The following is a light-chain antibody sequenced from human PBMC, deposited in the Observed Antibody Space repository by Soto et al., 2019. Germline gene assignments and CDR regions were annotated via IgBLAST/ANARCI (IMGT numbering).Light chain of an antibody. CDR2: GAS. J-gene: IGKJ1*01. CDR1: QSVSSN. V-gene: IGKV3-15*01. CDR3: QQYNNWPRT. Sequence: EIAMTQSPATLSVSPGERATLSCRASQSVSSNLAWYQQKPGQAPRLLIYGASTRATGIPVRFSGSGSATEFTLTISSLQSEDFAVYHCQQYNNWPRTFGQGTKVHIK.